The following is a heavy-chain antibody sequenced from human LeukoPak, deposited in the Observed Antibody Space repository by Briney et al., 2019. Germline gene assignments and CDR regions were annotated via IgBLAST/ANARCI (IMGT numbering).Heavy chain of an antibody. Sequence: SETLSLTCTVSGYSISSGYFWGWIRQPPGKGLEWIGSFYHSGITYYNPSLKSRVTISVEMSKNQFSLKLSSVTAADTAVYYCARDGEYSSSWYSTYYYYYYYMDVWGKGTTVTISS. CDR1: GYSISSGYF. D-gene: IGHD6-13*01. CDR3: ARDGEYSSSWYSTYYYYYYYMDV. J-gene: IGHJ6*03. V-gene: IGHV4-38-2*02. CDR2: FYHSGIT.